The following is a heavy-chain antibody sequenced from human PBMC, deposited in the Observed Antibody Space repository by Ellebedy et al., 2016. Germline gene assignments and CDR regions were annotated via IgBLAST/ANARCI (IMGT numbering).Heavy chain of an antibody. CDR1: GFTFSSHW. CDR3: ATFGFDWNDDH. D-gene: IGHD1-1*01. Sequence: GESLKISCAASGFTFSSHWMHWVRQAPGKGLVWVARISNYGTTTTYADSVKGRFTVSRDDATNTRYLQMNSLRAEDTAVYYCATFGFDWNDDHWGQGTLVTVSS. J-gene: IGHJ5*02. V-gene: IGHV3-74*01. CDR2: ISNYGTTT.